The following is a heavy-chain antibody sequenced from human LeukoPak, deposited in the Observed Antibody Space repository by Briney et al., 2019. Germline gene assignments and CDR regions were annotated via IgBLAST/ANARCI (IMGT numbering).Heavy chain of an antibody. V-gene: IGHV3-20*04. Sequence: SGGSLRLSCAASGFTFDDYGMSWVRQAPGKGLEWVSGINWNGGSTGYADSVKGRFTISRDNAKNSLYLQMNSLRAEDTALYYCARARYYYDSSGFKADWFDPWGQGTLVTVSS. J-gene: IGHJ5*02. CDR1: GFTFDDYG. CDR2: INWNGGST. CDR3: ARARYYYDSSGFKADWFDP. D-gene: IGHD3-22*01.